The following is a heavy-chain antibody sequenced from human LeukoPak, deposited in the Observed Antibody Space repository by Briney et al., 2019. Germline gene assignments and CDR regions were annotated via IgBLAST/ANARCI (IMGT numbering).Heavy chain of an antibody. V-gene: IGHV4-34*01. D-gene: IGHD3-10*01. CDR2: INHGGST. Sequence: PSETLSLTCAVYGGSFSGYYWSWIRQPPGKGLEWIGEINHGGSTNYNPSLKSRVTISVDTSKNQFSLKLSSVTAADTAVYYCARGVYYYGSGSQRKIYFDYWGQGTLVTVSS. CDR3: ARGVYYYGSGSQRKIYFDY. CDR1: GGSFSGYY. J-gene: IGHJ4*02.